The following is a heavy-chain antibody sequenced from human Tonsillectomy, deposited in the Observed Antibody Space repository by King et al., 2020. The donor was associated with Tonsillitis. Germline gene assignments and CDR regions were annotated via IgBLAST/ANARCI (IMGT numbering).Heavy chain of an antibody. Sequence: VQLVESGGGVVQPGRSLRLSCAASGFTFSSYAMHWVRQAPGKGLEWVAVISYDGSNKYYADPVKGRFTISRDNSKNTLYLQMNSLRAEDTAVYYCASQGAPYIVVVPAAMRCYYYYGMDVWGQGTTVTVSS. CDR3: ASQGAPYIVVVPAAMRCYYYYGMDV. V-gene: IGHV3-30-3*01. CDR1: GFTFSSYA. CDR2: ISYDGSNK. D-gene: IGHD2-2*01. J-gene: IGHJ6*02.